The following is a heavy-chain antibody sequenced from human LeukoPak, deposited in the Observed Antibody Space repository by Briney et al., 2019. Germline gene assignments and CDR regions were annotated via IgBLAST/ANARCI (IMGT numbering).Heavy chain of an antibody. J-gene: IGHJ4*02. Sequence: APVKVSCKASGYTFTSYGISWVRQAPGQGLEWMGWISAYNGNTNYAQKLQGRVTMTTGTSTSTAYMELRSLRSDDTAVYYCARRYCSGGSCSGDYWGQGTLVTVSS. D-gene: IGHD2-15*01. V-gene: IGHV1-18*01. CDR1: GYTFTSYG. CDR3: ARRYCSGGSCSGDY. CDR2: ISAYNGNT.